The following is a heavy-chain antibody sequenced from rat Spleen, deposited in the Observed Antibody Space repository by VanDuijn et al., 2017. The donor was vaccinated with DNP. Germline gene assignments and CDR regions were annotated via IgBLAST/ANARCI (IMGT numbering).Heavy chain of an antibody. V-gene: IGHV5-35*01. CDR1: GFSFRSNW. CDR2: ITPDGSTT. J-gene: IGHJ2*01. Sequence: EVQLVESGGGSVQPGSPLKLSCAASGFSFRSNWLNWIRQAPGKGLEWVASITPDGSTTYYPDTVKGRFMISRDNAKSTLYLQMDSLRSEDTATDYCGKGPNDGGWSDYFDYWGQGVMVTVSS. CDR3: GKGPNDGGWSDYFDY. D-gene: IGHD1-11*01.